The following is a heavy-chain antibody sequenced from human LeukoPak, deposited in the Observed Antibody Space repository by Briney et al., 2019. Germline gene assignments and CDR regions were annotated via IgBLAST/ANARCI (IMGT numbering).Heavy chain of an antibody. D-gene: IGHD3-10*01. CDR1: GRSFSGYY. J-gene: IGHJ4*02. CDR3: ARGPLIGSGSYLGTD. V-gene: IGHV4-34*01. Sequence: SETLSLTCAVYGRSFSGYYWSWIRQPPGKGLEWIGEINHSGSTNYNPSLKSRVTISVDTSKNQFSLKLSSVTAADTAVYYCARGPLIGSGSYLGTDWGQGTLVTVSS. CDR2: INHSGST.